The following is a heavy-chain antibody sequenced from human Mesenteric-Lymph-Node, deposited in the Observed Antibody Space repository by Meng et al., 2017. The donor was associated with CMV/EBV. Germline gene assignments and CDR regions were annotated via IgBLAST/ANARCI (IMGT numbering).Heavy chain of an antibody. CDR3: AKERSTAFYYYGLDA. CDR1: GFNFDDYG. D-gene: IGHD2-2*01. Sequence: GESLKISCAVSGFNFDDYGMHWVRQAPGKGLEWVSLISWDGGNTSYADSVRGRFTISRDNSKNSLYLQMNSLRPEDTALYYCAKERSTAFYYYGLDAWGQGTTVTVSS. J-gene: IGHJ6*02. V-gene: IGHV3-43D*03. CDR2: ISWDGGNT.